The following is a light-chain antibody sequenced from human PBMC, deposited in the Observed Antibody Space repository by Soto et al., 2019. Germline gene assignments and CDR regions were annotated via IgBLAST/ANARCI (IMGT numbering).Light chain of an antibody. CDR2: EDT. Sequence: QAASVSGSPGQSITISCTGTSSGVSWYQHHPGKAPKLMIYEDTERPSGVSNRFSGSKSGNTASLTITGLQAEDEADYYCCSNAGMTFGGGTKLTVL. CDR1: SSGV. CDR3: CSNAGMT. V-gene: IGLV2-23*01. J-gene: IGLJ2*01.